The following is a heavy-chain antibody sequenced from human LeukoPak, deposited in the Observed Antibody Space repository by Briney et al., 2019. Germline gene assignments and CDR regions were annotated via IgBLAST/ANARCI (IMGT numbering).Heavy chain of an antibody. J-gene: IGHJ5*02. Sequence: GGSLRLSCTASGFTFGSYAMHWVRQAPGKGLKWVAVISYDGSNKYYADSVKGRFTISRDNSKNTLYLQMNSLRAEDTAVYYCARDLYDSGSYPTSNWFDPWGQGTLVTVSS. V-gene: IGHV3-30*04. CDR3: ARDLYDSGSYPTSNWFDP. CDR1: GFTFGSYA. CDR2: ISYDGSNK. D-gene: IGHD1-26*01.